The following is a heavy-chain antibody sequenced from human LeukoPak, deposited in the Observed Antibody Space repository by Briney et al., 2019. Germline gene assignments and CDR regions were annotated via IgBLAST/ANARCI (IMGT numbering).Heavy chain of an antibody. J-gene: IGHJ4*02. Sequence: SETLSLTCVVSGGSVSGYYWGWIRQPLGRGLEWIGYVYYSGSTNYNPSFKSRITISVDTSRNQFSLQLSSVTAADTAVYYCARIHRYCSGGACYVLDNWGQGTLVAVSS. CDR3: ARIHRYCSGGACYVLDN. CDR2: VYYSGST. D-gene: IGHD2-15*01. CDR1: GGSVSGYY. V-gene: IGHV4-59*02.